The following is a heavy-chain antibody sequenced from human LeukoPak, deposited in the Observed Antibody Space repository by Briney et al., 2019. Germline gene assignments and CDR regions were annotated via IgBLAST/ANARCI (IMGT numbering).Heavy chain of an antibody. CDR3: TTGVNYGDSPFDY. V-gene: IGHV3-15*01. CDR2: IQSKTNGGTT. D-gene: IGHD4-17*01. CDR1: GFTFSNAW. J-gene: IGHJ4*02. Sequence: GGSLRLSCAASGFTFSNAWMSWVRQAPGKGLEWVGRIQSKTNGGTTDYAAPVKGRFTISRDDSKNTLSLQMNSLKTEDTAVYYCTTGVNYGDSPFDYWGQGTLVTVSS.